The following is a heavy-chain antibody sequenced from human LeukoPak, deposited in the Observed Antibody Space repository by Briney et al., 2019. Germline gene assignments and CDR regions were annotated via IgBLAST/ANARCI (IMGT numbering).Heavy chain of an antibody. J-gene: IGHJ4*02. CDR2: INPSGGST. CDR3: ARGRSGWYYFDY. CDR1: GYTFTSYY. V-gene: IGHV1-46*01. D-gene: IGHD6-19*01. Sequence: GASVKVSCKASGYTFTSYYIHWVGQAPGQGLEWMGIINPSGGSTSYAQKFQGRVTMTRDTSTSTVYMELSSLRSEDTAVYYCARGRSGWYYFDYWGQGTLVTVSS.